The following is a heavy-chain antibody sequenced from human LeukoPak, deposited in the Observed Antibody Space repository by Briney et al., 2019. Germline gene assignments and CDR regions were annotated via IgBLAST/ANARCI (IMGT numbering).Heavy chain of an antibody. CDR2: ISWNSGSI. CDR3: AKISGAYDGYFDY. D-gene: IGHD5-12*01. V-gene: IGHV3-9*01. Sequence: PGGSLRLSCAAPGFTFVDYALHWVRQAPRKGLEWVSGISWNSGSIGYADSVKGRFTISRDNAKNSLYPQMNSLRAEDTALYYCAKISGAYDGYFDYWGQGTLVTVSS. J-gene: IGHJ4*02. CDR1: GFTFVDYA.